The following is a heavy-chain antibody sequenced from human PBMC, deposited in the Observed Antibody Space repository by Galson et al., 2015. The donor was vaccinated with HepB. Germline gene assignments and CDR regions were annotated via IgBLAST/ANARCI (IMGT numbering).Heavy chain of an antibody. CDR1: GGSFSDYY. Sequence: TLSLTCVVYGGSFSDYYWSWIRQPPGKGLEWIGEINHSGSTNYNPSLKSRVTISVDASKNQFSLKLNSVTAADTAVYYCARAMGATIGFWSHKKFFDYWGQGTLVTVSS. D-gene: IGHD1-26*01. CDR3: ARAMGATIGFWSHKKFFDY. J-gene: IGHJ4*02. V-gene: IGHV4-34*01. CDR2: INHSGST.